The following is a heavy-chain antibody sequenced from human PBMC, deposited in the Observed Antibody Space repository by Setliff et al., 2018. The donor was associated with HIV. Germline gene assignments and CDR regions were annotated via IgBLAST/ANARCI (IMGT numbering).Heavy chain of an antibody. CDR2: IYTSGSS. J-gene: IGHJ4*02. D-gene: IGHD2-21*01. V-gene: IGHV4-61*09. Sequence: PSETLSLTCSASGGSISSGSYYWSWIRQPDGKGLEWIGHIYTSGSSTYNTSLKSRFTISVDTAKSQFSLRLSSVTAADTAVYYCATVPRSLLKGAAAYFEDWGQGVLVTVCS. CDR3: ATVPRSLLKGAAAYFED. CDR1: GGSISSGSYY.